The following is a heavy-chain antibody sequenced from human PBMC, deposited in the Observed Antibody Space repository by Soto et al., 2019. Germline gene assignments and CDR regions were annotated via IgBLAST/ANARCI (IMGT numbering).Heavy chain of an antibody. D-gene: IGHD3-22*01. CDR3: ARQFSYESSGYYYAY. CDR2: IIPMFGTP. J-gene: IGHJ4*02. CDR1: GGTFSRYA. V-gene: IGHV1-69*01. Sequence: QVQLVQSGAEVKKPGSSVKVSCKASGGTFSRYAIGWVRQAPGQGLEWMGGIIPMFGTPYYAQKFQGRVSISADESTSTAYMELSSLRSEDTAVYYCARQFSYESSGYYYAYWGQGTLVTVSS.